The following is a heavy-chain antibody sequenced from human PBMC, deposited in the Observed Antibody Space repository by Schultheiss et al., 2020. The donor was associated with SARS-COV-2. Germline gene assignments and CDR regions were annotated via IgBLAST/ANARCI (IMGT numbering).Heavy chain of an antibody. V-gene: IGHV4-59*08. J-gene: IGHJ4*02. D-gene: IGHD3-22*01. CDR1: GGSISSYY. CDR3: ARPVGYYYDSSGYYGGFDY. CDR2: IYYSGST. Sequence: SETLSLTCTVSGGSISSYYWSWIRQPPGKGLEWIGYIYYSGSTYYNPSLKSRVTISVDTSKNQFSLKLSSVTAADTAVYYCARPVGYYYDSSGYYGGFDYWGQGTLVTVSS.